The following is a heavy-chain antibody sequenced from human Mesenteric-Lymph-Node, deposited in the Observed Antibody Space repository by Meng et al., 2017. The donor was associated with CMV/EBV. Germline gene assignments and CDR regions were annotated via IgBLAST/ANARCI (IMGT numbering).Heavy chain of an antibody. J-gene: IGHJ6*02. D-gene: IGHD2-2*01. CDR3: ARDPQYCSSTSCYYYYYGMDV. V-gene: IGHV1-2*02. CDR1: GYTFTGYY. Sequence: ASVKVSCKASGYTFTGYYMHWVRQAPGQGLEWMGWINPNSGGTNYAQNFQGRVTMTRDSSISTAYMELSGLRSDDTAVYYCARDPQYCSSTSCYYYYYGMDVWGQGTTVTVSS. CDR2: INPNSGGT.